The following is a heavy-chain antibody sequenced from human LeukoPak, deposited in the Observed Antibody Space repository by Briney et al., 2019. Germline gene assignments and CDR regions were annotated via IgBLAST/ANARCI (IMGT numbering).Heavy chain of an antibody. D-gene: IGHD3-16*02. Sequence: SETLSLTCSVSGDSISIYYWSWIRQPPGKGLEWIGYIYYSGSTNYNPSLKSRVTISVDTSKIQFSLKLSSVTAADTAVYYCARDGGAFVFDYWGQETLVTVSS. CDR3: ARDGGAFVFDY. CDR1: GDSISIYY. V-gene: IGHV4-59*01. CDR2: IYYSGST. J-gene: IGHJ4*02.